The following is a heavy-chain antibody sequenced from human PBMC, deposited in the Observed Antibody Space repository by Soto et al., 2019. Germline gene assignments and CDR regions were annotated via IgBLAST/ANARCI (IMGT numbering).Heavy chain of an antibody. V-gene: IGHV4-59*01. CDR1: GGSISSYY. J-gene: IGHJ4*02. Sequence: QVQLQESGPGLVKPSETLSLTCTVSGGSISSYYWSWIRQPPGKGLEWIGYIYYSGSTNYNPSLKSRVTISVDTSKNQFSLKLSSVTAADTAVYYCARTLYSYGPLFDYWGQGTLVTVSS. CDR2: IYYSGST. CDR3: ARTLYSYGPLFDY. D-gene: IGHD5-18*01.